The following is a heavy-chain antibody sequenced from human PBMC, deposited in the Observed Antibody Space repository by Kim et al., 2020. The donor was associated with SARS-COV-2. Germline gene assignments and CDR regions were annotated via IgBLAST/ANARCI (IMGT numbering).Heavy chain of an antibody. J-gene: IGHJ4*02. CDR1: GFTFSNAW. CDR3: TTWGTKDYYGSRRWGSRY. V-gene: IGHV3-15*01. Sequence: GGSLRLSCAASGFTFSNAWMSWVRQAPGKGLEWVGRIKSKTDGGTTDYAAPVKGRFTISREDSKNTLYLQMNSLKTEDTAVYYCTTWGTKDYYGSRRWGSRYWGQGTLVTVSS. D-gene: IGHD3-10*01. CDR2: IKSKTDGGTT.